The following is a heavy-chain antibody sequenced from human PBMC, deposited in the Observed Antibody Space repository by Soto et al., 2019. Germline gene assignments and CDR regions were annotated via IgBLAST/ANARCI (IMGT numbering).Heavy chain of an antibody. CDR2: ISGSGGST. V-gene: IGHV3-23*01. J-gene: IGHJ4*02. CDR3: AKDWDYDFWSGYSLDY. D-gene: IGHD3-3*01. CDR1: GFTFSSYA. Sequence: GGSLRLSCAASGFTFSSYAMSWVRQAPGKGLEWVSAISGSGGSTYYADSVKGRFTISRDNSKITLYLQMNSLRAEDTAVYYCAKDWDYDFWSGYSLDYWGQGTLVTVSS.